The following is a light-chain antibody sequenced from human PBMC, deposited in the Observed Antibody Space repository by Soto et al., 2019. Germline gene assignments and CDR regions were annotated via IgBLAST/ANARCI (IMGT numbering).Light chain of an antibody. CDR2: GAS. J-gene: IGKJ2*01. CDR1: QSVSHN. CDR3: QQSNNWPYT. V-gene: IGKV3-15*01. Sequence: EIVMTQSPATLSVSPGERATLSCRASQSVSHNLAWYPQKPGQAPRLLFYGASTRATGIPARFSGSGSGTDFTLTISSLQSEDFAVYYCQQSNNWPYTFGQGTKLEIK.